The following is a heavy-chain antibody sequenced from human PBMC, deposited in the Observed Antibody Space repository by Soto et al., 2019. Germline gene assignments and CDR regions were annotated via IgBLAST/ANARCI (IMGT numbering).Heavy chain of an antibody. CDR3: ARGPNWFDP. V-gene: IGHV4-59*01. Sequence: SETLSLTCTVSGGSISSYFWSWIRQPPGKGLEWIGYIYYTGSTNYNPSLKSRVTISVDTSKNQFSLKLSSVTAADTAVYYCARGPNWFDPWGQGTLVTVSS. CDR2: IYYTGST. J-gene: IGHJ5*02. CDR1: GGSISSYF.